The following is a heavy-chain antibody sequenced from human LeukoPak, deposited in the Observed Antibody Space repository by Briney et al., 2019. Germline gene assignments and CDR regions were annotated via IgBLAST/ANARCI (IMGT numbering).Heavy chain of an antibody. V-gene: IGHV3-23*01. CDR1: GFTFSSYA. Sequence: PGGSLRLSCAASGFTFSSYAMSWVRQAPGKGLEWVSAISGSGGSTYYADSVKGRFTISRDNSKNALYLQMNSLRAEDTAVYYCAKGETYYDFWSDAWGQGTLVTVSS. D-gene: IGHD3-3*01. CDR3: AKGETYYDFWSDA. J-gene: IGHJ4*02. CDR2: ISGSGGST.